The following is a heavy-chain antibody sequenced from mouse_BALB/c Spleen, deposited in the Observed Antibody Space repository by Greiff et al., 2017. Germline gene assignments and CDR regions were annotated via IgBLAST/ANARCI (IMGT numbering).Heavy chain of an antibody. V-gene: IGHV1-87*01. D-gene: IGHD2-14*01. J-gene: IGHJ4*01. CDR1: GYTFTSYW. CDR3: ARKYYRYDYAMDY. CDR2: IYPGDGDT. Sequence: VQLQQSGAELARPGASVKLSCKASGYTFTSYWMQWVKQRPGQGLEWIGAIYPGDGDTRYTQKFKGKATLTADKSSSTAYMQLSSLASEDSAVYYCARKYYRYDYAMDYWGQGTSVTVSS.